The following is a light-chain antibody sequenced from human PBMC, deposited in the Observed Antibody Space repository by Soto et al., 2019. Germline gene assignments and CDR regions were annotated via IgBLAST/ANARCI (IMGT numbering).Light chain of an antibody. CDR3: QHYSSSRWT. J-gene: IGKJ1*01. V-gene: IGKV3-20*01. CDR1: QSFNSIY. CDR2: AAS. Sequence: EIVLTQSPGTLSLSPGERATLSCRASQSFNSIYLAWYQQKPGQAPRLLIYAASSRATGIPDRFSGGGSGTDFTLTISRLEPEDFAVYYCQHYSSSRWTFGQGTKVDIK.